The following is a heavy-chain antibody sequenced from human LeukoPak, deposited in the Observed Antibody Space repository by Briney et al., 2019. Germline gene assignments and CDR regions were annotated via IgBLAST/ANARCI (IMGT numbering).Heavy chain of an antibody. CDR1: GGSFSGYY. CDR3: ASFRWAIGFEY. CDR2: INHSGST. D-gene: IGHD2-2*02. V-gene: IGHV4-34*01. Sequence: SETLSLTCDVYGGSFSGYYWTFIRQTPGKGLEWIGEINHSGSTNYIPSLKSRVTISVDTSKNQVSLKLNSVTAADTAVYYCASFRWAIGFEYWGQGTLVTVSS. J-gene: IGHJ4*02.